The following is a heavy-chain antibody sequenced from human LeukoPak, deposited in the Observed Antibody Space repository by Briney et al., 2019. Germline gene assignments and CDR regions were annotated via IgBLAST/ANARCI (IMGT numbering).Heavy chain of an antibody. V-gene: IGHV3-23*01. CDR2: ITYSSGYT. CDR3: AKDPSDLGGSGSNNYFDC. J-gene: IGHJ4*02. Sequence: GVSLRLSCAASGFTFSSYDMSWVRQAPGKGLEWVSGITYSSGYTYYADSVKGRFTISKDNSRNTLYLQMNSLRAEDTAVYYCAKDPSDLGGSGSNNYFDCWGQGTLVTVSS. CDR1: GFTFSSYD. D-gene: IGHD3-10*01.